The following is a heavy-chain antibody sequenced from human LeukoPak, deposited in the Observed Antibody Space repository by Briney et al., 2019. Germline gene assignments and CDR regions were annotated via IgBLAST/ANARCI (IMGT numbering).Heavy chain of an antibody. V-gene: IGHV1-24*01. J-gene: IGHJ4*02. CDR3: ATAHSGWYNY. CDR1: GCNLTELS. CDR2: FDPEDGET. D-gene: IGHD6-19*01. Sequence: GASVKVSCKVSGCNLTELSMHWVRQAPGKGLGWMGGFDPEDGETIYAQKFQGRVTMTEGTSTDTAYMELSSLRSEDTAVYYCATAHSGWYNYWGQGTLVTVSS.